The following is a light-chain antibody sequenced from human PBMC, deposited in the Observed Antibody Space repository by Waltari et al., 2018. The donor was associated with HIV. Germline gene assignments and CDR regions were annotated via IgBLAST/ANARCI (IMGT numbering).Light chain of an antibody. V-gene: IGLV2-18*02. J-gene: IGLJ1*01. Sequence: QSALTQPPSVSGSPGQSVTISCTGTSSDVGYTNRVSWYQQPPGTAPKLIIYEVTNRPSGIPDRFSGSKSGNTASLTISGLQAEDEADYYCTSFTTSVTYVFGTGTKVTVL. CDR2: EVT. CDR1: SSDVGYTNR. CDR3: TSFTTSVTYV.